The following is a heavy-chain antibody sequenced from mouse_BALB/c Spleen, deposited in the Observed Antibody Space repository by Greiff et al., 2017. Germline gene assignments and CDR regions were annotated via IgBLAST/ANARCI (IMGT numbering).Heavy chain of an antibody. V-gene: IGHV3-2*02. Sequence: EVKLVESGPGLVKPSQSLSLTCTVTGYSITSDYAWNWIRQFPGNKLEWMGYISYSGSTSYNPSLKSRISITRDTSKNQFFLQLNSVTTEDTATYYCARCWLLGYYFDYWGQGTTLTVSS. J-gene: IGHJ2*01. CDR2: ISYSGST. CDR3: ARCWLLGYYFDY. CDR1: GYSITSDYA. D-gene: IGHD2-3*01.